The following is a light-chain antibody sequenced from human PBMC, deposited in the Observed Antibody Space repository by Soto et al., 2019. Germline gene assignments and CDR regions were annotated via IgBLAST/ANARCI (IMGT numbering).Light chain of an antibody. CDR1: SSDVGDYNY. CDR3: NSYTSSSTLVV. CDR2: DVS. V-gene: IGLV2-14*01. J-gene: IGLJ2*01. Sequence: QSALTQPASVSGSPGQSITISCTGTSSDVGDYNYVSWYQQHPGKAPKLMSYDVSHRPSGVSNRFSGSTSGNTASLTISGLQSEDEAYYYCNSYTSSSTLVVFGGGTKLTVL.